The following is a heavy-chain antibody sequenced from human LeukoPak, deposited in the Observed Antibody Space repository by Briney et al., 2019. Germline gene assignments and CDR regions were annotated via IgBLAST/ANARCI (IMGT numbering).Heavy chain of an antibody. CDR3: ARTYPRPPYYYMDV. Sequence: GASVKVSCKVSGYTLTELSMHWVRQAPGKGLEWMGWINTNTGNPTYAQGFTGRFVFSLDTSVSTAYLQISSLKAEDTAVYYCARTYPRPPYYYMDVWGKGTTVTVSS. CDR1: GYTLTELS. D-gene: IGHD6-6*01. J-gene: IGHJ6*03. CDR2: INTNTGNP. V-gene: IGHV7-4-1*02.